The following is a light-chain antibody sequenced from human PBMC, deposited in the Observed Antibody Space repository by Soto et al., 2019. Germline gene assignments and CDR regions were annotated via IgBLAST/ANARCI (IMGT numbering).Light chain of an antibody. CDR2: RNN. CDR3: AAWDDSLSGVV. CDR1: SSNIGSNY. Sequence: QSVLTQPPSASGTPGQRVTISCSGSSSNIGSNYVYWYQQRPGTGPKLLIYRNNQRPSGVPDRFSGSKSGTSASLAISGLRSEDEADYYCAAWDDSLSGVVFGGGTKLTVL. V-gene: IGLV1-47*01. J-gene: IGLJ2*01.